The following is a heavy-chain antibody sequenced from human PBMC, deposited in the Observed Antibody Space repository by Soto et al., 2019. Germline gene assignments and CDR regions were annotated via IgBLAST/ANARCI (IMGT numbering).Heavy chain of an antibody. J-gene: IGHJ4*02. V-gene: IGHV3-30-3*01. CDR1: GFTFSSYG. Sequence: GGSLRLSCAASGFTFSSYGMHWVRQAPGKGLEWVAVTSFDGSSKYNADSVTGRFTISRDNSQNTLYLQINSLRADDTAVYYCARTVGGYNFQTMDYWGQGTLVTVSS. CDR2: TSFDGSSK. CDR3: ARTVGGYNFQTMDY. D-gene: IGHD5-12*01.